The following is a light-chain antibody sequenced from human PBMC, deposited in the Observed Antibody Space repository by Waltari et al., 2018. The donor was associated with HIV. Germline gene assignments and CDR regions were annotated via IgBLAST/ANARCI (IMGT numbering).Light chain of an antibody. V-gene: IGLV1-51*02. J-gene: IGLJ1*01. CDR1: ISNVGNIS. CDR3: GTWDSSLSTYV. CDR2: EKN. Sequence: QSVLTQPPSVSAAPGQKVSISCSRVISNVGNISVYWYHQLPGTAPKLLMYEKNTRPLGIPDRFCGAKPGTSATLDITGLQTGDEADYYCGTWDSSLSTYVFGIGTKVTAL.